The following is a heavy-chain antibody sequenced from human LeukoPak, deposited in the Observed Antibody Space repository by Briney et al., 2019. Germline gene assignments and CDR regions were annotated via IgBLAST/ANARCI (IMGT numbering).Heavy chain of an antibody. CDR3: ARQVGATLRYFHH. J-gene: IGHJ1*01. CDR2: IFRDGNT. D-gene: IGHD1-26*01. CDR1: NYSISSGYY. Sequence: SETLSLTCGVSNYSISSGYYWGGIRQSPGEGLEWIGSIFRDGNTYYNPSLKSRVTISVDTSKNQFSLKLASVTAADTAVYYCARQVGATLRYFHHWGQGTLVLVSS. V-gene: IGHV4-38-2*01.